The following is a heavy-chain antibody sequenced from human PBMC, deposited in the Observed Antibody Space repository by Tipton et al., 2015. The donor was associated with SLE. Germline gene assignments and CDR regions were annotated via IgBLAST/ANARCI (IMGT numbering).Heavy chain of an antibody. D-gene: IGHD7-27*01. CDR1: GVSISSYY. Sequence: TLSLTCTVSGVSISSYYWTWIRQPPGKGLEWIGYIYDSGTTNYNSSLKSRVTISVDTPKNQLSLKLNSVTAADTAVYYCARSQLSGDGTYYYYGMDVWGQGTTVTVSS. CDR3: ARSQLSGDGTYYYYGMDV. V-gene: IGHV4-59*07. J-gene: IGHJ6*02. CDR2: IYDSGTT.